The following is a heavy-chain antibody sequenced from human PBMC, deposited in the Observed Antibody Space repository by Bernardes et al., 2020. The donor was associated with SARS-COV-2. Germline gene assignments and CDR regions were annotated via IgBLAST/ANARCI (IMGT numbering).Heavy chain of an antibody. CDR3: AKIPVRGALYNWFDP. D-gene: IGHD3-10*01. J-gene: IGHJ5*02. V-gene: IGHV3-23*01. CDR1: GFTFDDYA. CDR2: ISGSGGST. Sequence: GGSLRLSCAASGFTFDDYAMHWVRQAPGKGLEWVSAISGSGGSTYYADSVKGRFTISRDNSKNTLYLQMNSLRAEDTAVYYCAKIPVRGALYNWFDPWGQGTLVTVSS.